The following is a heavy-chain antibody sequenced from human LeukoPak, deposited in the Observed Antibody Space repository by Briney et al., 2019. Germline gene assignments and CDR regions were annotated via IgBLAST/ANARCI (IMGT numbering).Heavy chain of an antibody. Sequence: SETLSLTCTVSGGSISSYYWSWIRQPAGKGLEWIGRIYTSGSTNYNPSLKSRVTISVDTSKNQFSLKLSSVTAAGTAVYYCARDIGSPGDYYYYMDVWGKGTTVTVSS. D-gene: IGHD3-10*01. CDR2: IYTSGST. CDR1: GGSISSYY. CDR3: ARDIGSPGDYYYYMDV. J-gene: IGHJ6*03. V-gene: IGHV4-4*07.